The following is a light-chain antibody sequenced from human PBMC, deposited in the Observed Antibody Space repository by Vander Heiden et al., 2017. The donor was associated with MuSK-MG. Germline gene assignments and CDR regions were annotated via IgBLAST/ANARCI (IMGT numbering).Light chain of an antibody. V-gene: IGLV3-1*01. CDR3: QMWDTTTVV. J-gene: IGLJ2*01. Sequence: YEVTQPPSVSVSPGRTASITCSGDNLGNKYVNWYQQKPGQSPVVFIYQDRTRPPGIPERFSGSNFGNTATLTISGTQSMDEADYYCQMWDTTTVVFGGGTKLTVL. CDR2: QDR. CDR1: NLGNKY.